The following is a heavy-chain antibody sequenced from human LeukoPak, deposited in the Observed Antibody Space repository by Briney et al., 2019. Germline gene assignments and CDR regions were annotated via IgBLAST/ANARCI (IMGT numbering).Heavy chain of an antibody. CDR3: AREEWTSRGYSGYDYLY. Sequence: GASVKVSCKASGYTFTGYYMHWVRQAPGQGLEWMGWINPNSGGTNYAQKFQGRVTMTRDTSISTAYMELSRLRSDDTAVYYCAREEWTSRGYSGYDYLYWGQGTLVTVSS. CDR1: GYTFTGYY. V-gene: IGHV1-2*02. J-gene: IGHJ4*02. D-gene: IGHD5-12*01. CDR2: INPNSGGT.